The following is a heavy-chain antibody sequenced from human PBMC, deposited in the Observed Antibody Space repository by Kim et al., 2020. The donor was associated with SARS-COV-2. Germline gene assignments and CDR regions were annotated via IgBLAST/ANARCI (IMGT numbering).Heavy chain of an antibody. Sequence: SETLSLTCTVSGGSISSSSYYWGWIRQPPGKGLEWIGSIYYSGSTYYNPSLKSRVTISVDTSKNQFSLKLSSVTAADTAVYYCARDHVVVVPAAIWDYYYGMDVWGQGTTVTVSS. V-gene: IGHV4-39*07. CDR1: GGSISSSSYY. CDR2: IYYSGST. CDR3: ARDHVVVVPAAIWDYYYGMDV. J-gene: IGHJ6*02. D-gene: IGHD2-2*01.